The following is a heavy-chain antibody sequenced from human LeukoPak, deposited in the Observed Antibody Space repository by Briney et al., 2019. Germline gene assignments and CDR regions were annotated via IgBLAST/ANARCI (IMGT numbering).Heavy chain of an antibody. Sequence: ASVKVSCKASGYTFTGYYMHWVRQAPGQGLEWMGWINPNSGGTNYAQKFQGRVTMTRDTSISTAYMELSSLRSEDTAVYYCARDYGGYSSPYYFDYWGQGTLVTVSS. CDR1: GYTFTGYY. D-gene: IGHD6-6*01. V-gene: IGHV1-2*02. J-gene: IGHJ4*02. CDR2: INPNSGGT. CDR3: ARDYGGYSSPYYFDY.